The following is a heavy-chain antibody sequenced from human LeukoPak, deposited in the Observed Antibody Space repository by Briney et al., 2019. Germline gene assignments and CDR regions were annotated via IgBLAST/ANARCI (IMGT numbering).Heavy chain of an antibody. CDR3: ARQPFIAAAGTGLFDP. V-gene: IGHV4-34*01. D-gene: IGHD6-13*01. CDR1: GGSFSDYY. Sequence: SETLSLTCAVYGGSFSDYYWTWIRQSPGKGLEWIGEINPSGNANNNPSLKSRVTTSLDTSKNQFSLDLSSVTAADTAVYYCARQPFIAAAGTGLFDPWGQGTLVTVSS. J-gene: IGHJ5*02. CDR2: INPSGNA.